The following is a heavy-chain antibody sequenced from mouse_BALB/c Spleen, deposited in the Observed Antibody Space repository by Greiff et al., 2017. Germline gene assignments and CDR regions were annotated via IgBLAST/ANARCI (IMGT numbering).Heavy chain of an antibody. D-gene: IGHD2-10*02. CDR1: GYSITSDYA. CDR3: ARRGYGNYGVAMDY. V-gene: IGHV3-2*02. CDR2: ISYSGST. J-gene: IGHJ4*01. Sequence: EVKLMESGPGLVKPSQSLSLTCTVTGYSITSDYAWNWIRQFPGNKLEWMGYISYSGSTSYNPSLKSRISITRDTSKNQFFLQLNSVTTEDTATYYCARRGYGNYGVAMDYWGQGTSVTVSS.